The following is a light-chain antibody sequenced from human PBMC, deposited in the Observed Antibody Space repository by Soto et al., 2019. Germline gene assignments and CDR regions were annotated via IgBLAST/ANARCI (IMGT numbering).Light chain of an antibody. J-gene: IGKJ5*01. Sequence: IPLTQSPSSLSASVGDRVTITCRASQGISGALAWYQQKPGRPPTLLIYDASSLESGVPSRFSGSESGTVFTLTISSLQAEDFATYYCQQFHTYPVTFGQGTRLEIK. V-gene: IGKV1-13*02. CDR3: QQFHTYPVT. CDR2: DAS. CDR1: QGISGA.